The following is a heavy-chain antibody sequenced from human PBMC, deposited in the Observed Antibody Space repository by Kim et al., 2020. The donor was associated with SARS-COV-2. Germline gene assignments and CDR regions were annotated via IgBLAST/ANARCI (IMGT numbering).Heavy chain of an antibody. Sequence: SQTLSLTCAISGDSVSSNSAAWNWIRQSPSRGLEWLGRTYYRSKWYNDYAVSVKSRITINPDTSKNQFSLQLNSVTPEDTAVYYCARVASSGSYLPNWYFDLWGRGTLVTVSS. CDR1: GDSVSSNSAA. CDR2: TYYRSKWYN. CDR3: ARVASSGSYLPNWYFDL. V-gene: IGHV6-1*01. J-gene: IGHJ2*01. D-gene: IGHD3-10*01.